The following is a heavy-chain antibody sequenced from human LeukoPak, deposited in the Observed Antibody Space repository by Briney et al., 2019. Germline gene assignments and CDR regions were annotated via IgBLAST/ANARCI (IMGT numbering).Heavy chain of an antibody. J-gene: IGHJ4*02. Sequence: PSETLSLTCTVSGGSISSYYWSWIRQPPGKGLEWIGYIYYSGSTNYNLSLKSRVTISVDTSKNQFSLKLSSVTAADTAVYYCARDFVGSNLIDYWGQGTLVTVSS. D-gene: IGHD2-15*01. CDR2: IYYSGST. V-gene: IGHV4-59*01. CDR1: GGSISSYY. CDR3: ARDFVGSNLIDY.